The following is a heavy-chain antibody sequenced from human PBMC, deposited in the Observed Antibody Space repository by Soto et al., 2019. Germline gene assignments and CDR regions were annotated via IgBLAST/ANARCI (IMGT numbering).Heavy chain of an antibody. Sequence: GESLKISCKTSGFSFTNYWISWVRQVPGKGLGWMGNIDPVDSYANYSPSFQGHVTFSVDTSISTAFLHWSSLKASDSATYFCARIESIARNWFDPWGQGTLVTVSS. V-gene: IGHV5-10-1*01. CDR3: ARIESIARNWFDP. CDR1: GFSFTNYW. D-gene: IGHD6-13*01. J-gene: IGHJ5*02. CDR2: IDPVDSYA.